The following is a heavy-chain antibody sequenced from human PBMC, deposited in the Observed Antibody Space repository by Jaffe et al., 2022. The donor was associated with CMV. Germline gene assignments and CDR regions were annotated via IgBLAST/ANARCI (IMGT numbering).Heavy chain of an antibody. V-gene: IGHV4-59*01. CDR3: ARDLRDYEFGAFDI. D-gene: IGHD4-17*01. CDR2: IYYSGST. J-gene: IGHJ3*02. CDR1: GGSISSYY. Sequence: QVQLQESGPGLVKPSETLSLTCTVSGGSISSYYWSWIRQPPGKGLEWIGYIYYSGSTNYNPSLKSRVTISVDTSKNQFSLKLSSVTAADTAVYYCARDLRDYEFGAFDIWGQGTMVTVSS.